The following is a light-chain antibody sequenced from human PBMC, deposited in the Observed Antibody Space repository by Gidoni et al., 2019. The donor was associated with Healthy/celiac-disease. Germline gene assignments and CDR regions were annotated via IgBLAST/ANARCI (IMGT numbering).Light chain of an antibody. J-gene: IGKJ2*01. CDR3: QQRSTCPPYT. V-gene: IGKV3-11*01. CDR1: QSVSSY. Sequence: ESVITQSPATLSLSPGERATLSCRASQSVSSYLSWYQQKPGQAPRLLIYDASNMATGVPARFSGSGSGTDFTLTISILQPDDFAVYYCQQRSTCPPYTFGQGTKLEIK. CDR2: DAS.